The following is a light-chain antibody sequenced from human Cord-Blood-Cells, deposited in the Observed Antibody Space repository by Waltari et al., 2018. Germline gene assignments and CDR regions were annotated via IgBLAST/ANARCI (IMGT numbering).Light chain of an antibody. V-gene: IGLV1-40*01. CDR2: GNS. CDR1: SSNIGAGYD. J-gene: IGLJ1*01. Sequence: QSVLTQPPSVSGAPGQRVTISCPGSSSNIGAGYDVHWYQQLPGTAPNLLIYGNSNRPSGVPDRFSGSKSGTSASLAITGLRAEDEADYYCQSYDSSLSGWVFGTGTKVTVL. CDR3: QSYDSSLSGWV.